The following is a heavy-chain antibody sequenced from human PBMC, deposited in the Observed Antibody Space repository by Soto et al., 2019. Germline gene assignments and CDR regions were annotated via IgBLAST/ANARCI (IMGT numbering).Heavy chain of an antibody. V-gene: IGHV4-34*01. Sequence: SATLSLTCAVYGGSFSGYYWSWIRQPPGKGLEWIGEINHSGSTNYNPSLKSRVTISVDTSKNQFSLKLSSVTAADTAVYYCARGRYYDILTGYYRWGRGSYFDYWGQGTLVTVSS. CDR3: ARGRYYDILTGYYRWGRGSYFDY. CDR2: INHSGST. J-gene: IGHJ4*02. D-gene: IGHD3-9*01. CDR1: GGSFSGYY.